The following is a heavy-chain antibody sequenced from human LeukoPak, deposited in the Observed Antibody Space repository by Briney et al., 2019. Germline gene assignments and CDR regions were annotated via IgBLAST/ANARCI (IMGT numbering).Heavy chain of an antibody. CDR3: ARDARTYYDFWSGYYTGALFDY. V-gene: IGHV1-18*01. J-gene: IGHJ4*02. CDR1: GGTFSSYA. Sequence: APVKVSCKASGGTFSSYAISWVRQAPGQGLEWMGWISAYNGNTNYAQKLQGRVTMTTDTSTSTAYMELRSLRSDDTAVYYCARDARTYYDFWSGYYTGALFDYWGQGTLVTVSS. CDR2: ISAYNGNT. D-gene: IGHD3-3*01.